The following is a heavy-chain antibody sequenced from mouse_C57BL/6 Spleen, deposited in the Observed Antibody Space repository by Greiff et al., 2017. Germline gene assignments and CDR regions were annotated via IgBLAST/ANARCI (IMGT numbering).Heavy chain of an antibody. D-gene: IGHD2-1*01. J-gene: IGHJ4*01. Sequence: EVQWVESGGGLVKPGGSLKLSCAASGFTFSSYAMSWVRQTPEKRLEWVATISDGGSYTYYPDNVKGRFTISRDNAKNNLYLQMSHLKSEDTAMYYCARDVTTYYAMDYWGQGTSVTVSS. V-gene: IGHV5-4*01. CDR2: ISDGGSYT. CDR1: GFTFSSYA. CDR3: ARDVTTYYAMDY.